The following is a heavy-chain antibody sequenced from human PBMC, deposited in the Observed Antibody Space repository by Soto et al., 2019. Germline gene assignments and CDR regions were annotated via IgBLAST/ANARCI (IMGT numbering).Heavy chain of an antibody. V-gene: IGHV3-21*01. CDR3: ARDPPEGITGTTSDY. J-gene: IGHJ4*02. CDR1: GFTFSSYS. Sequence: EVQLVESGGGLVKPGGSLRLSCAASGFTFSSYSMNWVRQAPGKGLEWVSSISSSSSYIYYADSVKGRFTISRDNAKNSLYLQMNSLRAEDTAVYYCARDPPEGITGTTSDYWGQGTLVTVSS. CDR2: ISSSSSYI. D-gene: IGHD1-7*01.